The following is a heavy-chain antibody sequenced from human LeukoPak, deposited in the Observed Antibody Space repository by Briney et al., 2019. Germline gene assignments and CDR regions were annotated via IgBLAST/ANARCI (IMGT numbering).Heavy chain of an antibody. CDR2: ISSSSSLI. Sequence: PGGSLRLSCAASGFTFVSYNMNWVRQAPGKGLEWVSYISSSSSLIYYAGSVKGRFTVSRDSAKSSLYLQMNSLRAEDTAVYYCARDGNRDGDMDVWGKGTTVTVSS. V-gene: IGHV3-48*01. J-gene: IGHJ6*03. CDR1: GFTFVSYN. CDR3: ARDGNRDGDMDV. D-gene: IGHD1-1*01.